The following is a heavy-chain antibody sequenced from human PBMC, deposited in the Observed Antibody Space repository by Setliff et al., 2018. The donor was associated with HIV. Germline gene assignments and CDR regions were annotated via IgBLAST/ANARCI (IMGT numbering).Heavy chain of an antibody. V-gene: IGHV1-18*01. D-gene: IGHD5-12*01. CDR2: ISPATDKT. J-gene: IGHJ4*02. Sequence: ASVKVSCKASGYTFTSYGISWVRQAPGQGLEWMGWISPATDKTNYAQKLQGRLTMTTDTSTSTAYMDLRAEDTGVYYCHSGYDTEEQSYFDYWGQGTLVTVSS. CDR3: HSGYDTEEQSYFDY. CDR1: GYTFTSYG.